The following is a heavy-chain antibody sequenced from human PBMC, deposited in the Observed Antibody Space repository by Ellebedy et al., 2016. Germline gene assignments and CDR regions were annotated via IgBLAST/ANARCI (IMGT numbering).Heavy chain of an antibody. CDR2: INGDGSST. CDR1: GFAFNTYW. D-gene: IGHD2-2*02. Sequence: GESLKISXAASGFAFNTYWMHWVRQVPGKRLEWVSHINGDGSSTTYADSVKGRFTISRDNAKNTLYLQMNILRAEDTAVYYCATAGSYRFDYWGLGTLVTVS. CDR3: ATAGSYRFDY. J-gene: IGHJ4*02. V-gene: IGHV3-74*01.